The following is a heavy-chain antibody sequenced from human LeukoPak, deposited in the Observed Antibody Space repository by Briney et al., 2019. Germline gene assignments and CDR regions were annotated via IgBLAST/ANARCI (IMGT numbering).Heavy chain of an antibody. Sequence: KPSETLSLTCTVSGGSISSSSYYWGWIRQPPGKGLEWIGSIYYSGSTYYNPSLKSRVTISVDTSKNQFSLKLSSVTAADTAVYYCARKSSGYTYYFDYWGQGTLVTVSS. CDR2: IYYSGST. D-gene: IGHD3-22*01. J-gene: IGHJ4*02. CDR1: GGSISSSSYY. CDR3: ARKSSGYTYYFDY. V-gene: IGHV4-39*01.